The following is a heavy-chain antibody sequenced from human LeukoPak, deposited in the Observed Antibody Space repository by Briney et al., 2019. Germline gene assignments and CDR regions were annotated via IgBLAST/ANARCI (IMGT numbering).Heavy chain of an antibody. Sequence: GGSLRLSCAASGFTFSSYAMLWVRQAPGKGLEWVAVISYDGSNKYYADSVKGRFTISRDNSKNTLYLQMNSLRAEDTAVYYCARDLDYDSSGYYYWGQGTLVTVSS. CDR1: GFTFSSYA. CDR3: ARDLDYDSSGYYY. V-gene: IGHV3-30-3*01. D-gene: IGHD3-22*01. J-gene: IGHJ4*02. CDR2: ISYDGSNK.